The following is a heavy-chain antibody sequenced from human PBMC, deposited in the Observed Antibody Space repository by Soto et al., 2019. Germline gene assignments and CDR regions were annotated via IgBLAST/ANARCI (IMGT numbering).Heavy chain of an antibody. Sequence: SETLSLTCTVSGGSISSSSYYWGWIRQPPGKGLEWIGSIYYSGSTYYNPSLKSRVTISVDTSKNQFSLKLSSVTAADTAVYYCARATGGYGDYGLEFGYWGQGTLVTVSS. CDR3: ARATGGYGDYGLEFGY. V-gene: IGHV4-39*01. J-gene: IGHJ4*02. CDR1: GGSISSSSYY. CDR2: IYYSGST. D-gene: IGHD4-17*01.